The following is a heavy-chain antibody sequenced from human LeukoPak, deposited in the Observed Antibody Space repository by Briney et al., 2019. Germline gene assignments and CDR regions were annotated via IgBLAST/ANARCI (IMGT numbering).Heavy chain of an antibody. CDR1: GGSISSGGYY. CDR3: ATPLFPLRYFDWLPPGY. Sequence: PSQTLSLTCTVSGGSISSGGYYWSWIRQHPGKGLEWIGYIYYRGSTYYNPSLKSRVTISVDTSKNQFSLKLSSVTAADTAVYYCATPLFPLRYFDWLPPGYWGQGTLVTVSS. D-gene: IGHD3-9*01. V-gene: IGHV4-31*03. J-gene: IGHJ4*02. CDR2: IYYRGST.